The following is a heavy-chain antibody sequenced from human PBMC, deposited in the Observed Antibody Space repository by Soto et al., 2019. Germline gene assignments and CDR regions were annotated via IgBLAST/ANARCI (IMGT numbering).Heavy chain of an antibody. CDR3: ARREATVVTAFDY. Sequence: QLQLQESGPGLVKPSETLSLTCTVSGGSISSSSYYWGWIRQPPGKGLEWIGSIYYSGSTYYNPSLKSRVTISVDTSKNQFSLKLSSVTAADTAVYYCARREATVVTAFDYWGQGTLVTVSS. CDR2: IYYSGST. CDR1: GGSISSSSYY. V-gene: IGHV4-39*01. J-gene: IGHJ4*02. D-gene: IGHD2-15*01.